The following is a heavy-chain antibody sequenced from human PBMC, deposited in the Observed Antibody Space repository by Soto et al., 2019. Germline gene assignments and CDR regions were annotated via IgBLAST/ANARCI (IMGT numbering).Heavy chain of an antibody. J-gene: IGHJ2*01. D-gene: IGHD4-17*01. CDR2: ISYDGSNK. V-gene: IGHV3-30-3*01. CDR1: GFTFSSYA. Sequence: QVQLVESGGGVVQPGRSLRLSCAASGFTFSSYAMHWVRQAPGKGLEWGAVISYDGSNKYYADSVKGRFTISRDNSMNTLYLQMNSLRAEDTAVYYCARDSYYGDSWYFDLWGRGTLVTVSS. CDR3: ARDSYYGDSWYFDL.